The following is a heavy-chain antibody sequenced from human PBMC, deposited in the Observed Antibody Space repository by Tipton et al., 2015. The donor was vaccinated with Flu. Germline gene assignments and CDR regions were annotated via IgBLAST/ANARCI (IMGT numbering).Heavy chain of an antibody. J-gene: IGHJ5*02. D-gene: IGHD3-3*01. CDR2: IYPSGTT. V-gene: IGHV4-39*07. CDR3: ARASGVLEWQSWTFDD. CDR1: SGSIRSTNYF. Sequence: TLSLTCTVSSGSIRSTNYFCAWIRQPPGKRLELIGSIYPSGTTYYNPSLKSRVTISVDTSKSQFSLNLNSVTAADTAVYYCARASGVLEWQSWTFDDWGKGTLVTVAS.